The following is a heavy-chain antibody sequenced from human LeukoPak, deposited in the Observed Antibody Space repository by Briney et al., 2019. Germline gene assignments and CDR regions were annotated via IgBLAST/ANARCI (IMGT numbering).Heavy chain of an antibody. CDR1: GFTFSSYS. CDR3: ARAAPLRFLEWLLFMQH. V-gene: IGHV3-21*01. J-gene: IGHJ1*01. D-gene: IGHD3-3*01. Sequence: SGGSLRLSXAASGFTFSSYSMNWVRQAPGKGLEWVSSISSSSSYIYYADSVKGRFTISRDNAKNSLYLQMNSLRAEDTAVYYCARAAPLRFLEWLLFMQHWGQGTLVTVSS. CDR2: ISSSSSYI.